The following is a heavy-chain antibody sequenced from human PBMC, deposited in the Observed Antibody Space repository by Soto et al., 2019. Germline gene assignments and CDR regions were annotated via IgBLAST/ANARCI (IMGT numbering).Heavy chain of an antibody. Sequence: SETRSLTCTVSGGSISSYYWSWVRQPPGKGLEWSGYIYYSGSTNYNPSLKSRVTISVDTSKNQFSLKLSSVTAADTAVYYCARSLFGPSGWYYWGQGTLVTVSS. V-gene: IGHV4-59*01. CDR1: GGSISSYY. CDR2: IYYSGST. J-gene: IGHJ4*02. CDR3: ARSLFGPSGWYY. D-gene: IGHD6-19*01.